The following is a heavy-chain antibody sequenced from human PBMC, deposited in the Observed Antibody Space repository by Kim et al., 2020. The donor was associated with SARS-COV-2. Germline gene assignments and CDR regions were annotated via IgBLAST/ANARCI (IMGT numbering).Heavy chain of an antibody. Sequence: TSTNPSLKRRVAISIDPPKNQFSRNLRAVTAADTAVYYCARRDLGLTFDYWGQGTLVTVSS. D-gene: IGHD3-9*01. CDR2: T. V-gene: IGHV4-39*01. CDR3: ARRDLGLTFDY. J-gene: IGHJ4*02.